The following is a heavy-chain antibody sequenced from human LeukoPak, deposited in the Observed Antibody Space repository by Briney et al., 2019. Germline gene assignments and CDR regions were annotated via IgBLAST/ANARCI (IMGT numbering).Heavy chain of an antibody. CDR2: ISSDERTT. J-gene: IGHJ5*01. V-gene: IGHV3-74*01. CDR1: GFSFRSYW. Sequence: GGSLRLSCAASGFSFRSYWMHWVRKAPGKGLVWVSRISSDERTTNYADSVKGRFTISRDNAKNTLYLQMNSLRAEDTAVYYCARGGDTYGSGRDSWGQGTLVTVSS. D-gene: IGHD3-10*01. CDR3: ARGGDTYGSGRDS.